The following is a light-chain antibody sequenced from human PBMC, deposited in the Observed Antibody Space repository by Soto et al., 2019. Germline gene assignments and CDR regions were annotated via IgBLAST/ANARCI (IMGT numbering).Light chain of an antibody. V-gene: IGLV1-44*01. CDR2: SND. CDR1: SSNIGSNT. CDR3: AAWDDSMNGVL. J-gene: IGLJ2*01. Sequence: QSVLTQPPSASGTPGQRVTISCSGSSSNIGSNTVTWYRQLPGTAPKLLIYSNDQRPSGVPDRFSGSKSGTSASLAIIGLQSEDEADYYCAAWDDSMNGVLFGGGTKLTVL.